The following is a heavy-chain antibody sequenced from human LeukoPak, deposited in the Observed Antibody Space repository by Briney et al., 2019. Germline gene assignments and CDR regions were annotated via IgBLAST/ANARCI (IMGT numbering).Heavy chain of an antibody. V-gene: IGHV3-30*01. J-gene: IGHJ6*03. CDR1: GFPFSGYP. Sequence: GGSLRLSCAASGFPFSGYPMYWVRQGPGKGLEWVAFISYVEGDVLYADSVKGRFTISRDDSKNTLYLQMNSLRPEGSAVFYCARAGGAWSTTHYYYYMDVWGNGTTVTVSS. D-gene: IGHD1-1*01. CDR3: ARAGGAWSTTHYYYYMDV. CDR2: ISYVEGDV.